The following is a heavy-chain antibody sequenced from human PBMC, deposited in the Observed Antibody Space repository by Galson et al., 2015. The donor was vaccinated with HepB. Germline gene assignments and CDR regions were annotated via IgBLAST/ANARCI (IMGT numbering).Heavy chain of an antibody. J-gene: IGHJ4*02. V-gene: IGHV1-2*02. D-gene: IGHD3-22*01. CDR1: GYAFTDYY. CDR2: INPNSGGT. Sequence: SVKVSCKASGYAFTDYYMNWVRQAPGKGLEWMGWINPNSGGTNYAQKFQGRVTMTRDTSTTTTYMELNRLRSDDTAVYYCARDDNYYDSDGSDIDYWGQGTLVTVSS. CDR3: ARDDNYYDSDGSDIDY.